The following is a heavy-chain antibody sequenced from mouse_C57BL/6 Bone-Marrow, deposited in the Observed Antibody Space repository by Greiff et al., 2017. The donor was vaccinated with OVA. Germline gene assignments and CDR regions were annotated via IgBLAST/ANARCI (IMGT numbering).Heavy chain of an antibody. Sequence: QVQLQQSGAELARPGASVKLSCKASGYTFTSYGISWVKQRTGQGLEWIGEIYPRSGNTYYNEKFKGKATLTADKSSSTAYMELRSVTSEDSAVYFCARDPYYYGSRGLFAYWGQGTLVTVSA. V-gene: IGHV1-81*01. CDR2: IYPRSGNT. CDR1: GYTFTSYG. J-gene: IGHJ3*01. CDR3: ARDPYYYGSRGLFAY. D-gene: IGHD1-1*01.